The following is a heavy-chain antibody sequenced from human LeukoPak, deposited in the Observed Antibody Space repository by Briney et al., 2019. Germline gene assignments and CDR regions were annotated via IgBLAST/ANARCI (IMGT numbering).Heavy chain of an antibody. CDR2: ISSSGSTI. Sequence: GSLRLSCAASGFTFSSYEMNWVRQAPGKGLEWVSYISSSGSTIYYADSVKGRFTISRDNAKNSLYLQMNSLRAEDTAVYYCARDSSWDIVVVPAAKVPLDYWGQGTLVTVSS. V-gene: IGHV3-48*03. CDR3: ARDSSWDIVVVPAAKVPLDY. J-gene: IGHJ4*02. D-gene: IGHD2-2*01. CDR1: GFTFSSYE.